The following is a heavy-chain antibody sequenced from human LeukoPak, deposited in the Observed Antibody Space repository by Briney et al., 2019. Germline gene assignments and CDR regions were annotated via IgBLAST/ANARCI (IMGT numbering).Heavy chain of an antibody. Sequence: SETLSLTCTVSGGSISSGSYYWSWIRQPAGKGPEWIGRIYTSRSTNYIPSLKSRVTISVDTSKNQFSLKLSSVTAADTAVYYCARVGSGYDSPHNWFDPWGQGTLVTVSS. CDR2: IYTSRST. V-gene: IGHV4-61*02. CDR1: GGSISSGSYY. CDR3: ARVGSGYDSPHNWFDP. D-gene: IGHD5-12*01. J-gene: IGHJ5*02.